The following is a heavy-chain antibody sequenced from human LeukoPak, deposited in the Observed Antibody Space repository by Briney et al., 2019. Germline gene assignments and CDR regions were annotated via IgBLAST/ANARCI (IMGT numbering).Heavy chain of an antibody. V-gene: IGHV4-34*01. Sequence: SETLSLTCAVYGGSFSGYYWSWIRQPPGKGLEWIGEINHSGSTNYNPSLKSRVTMSVDTSKNQFSLKLSSVTAADTAVYYCASYVDSSGDDGFDYWGQGTLATVSS. D-gene: IGHD3-22*01. CDR1: GGSFSGYY. J-gene: IGHJ4*02. CDR2: INHSGST. CDR3: ASYVDSSGDDGFDY.